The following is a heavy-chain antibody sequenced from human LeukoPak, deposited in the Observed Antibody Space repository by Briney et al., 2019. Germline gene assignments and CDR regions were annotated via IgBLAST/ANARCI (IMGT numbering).Heavy chain of an antibody. D-gene: IGHD4-17*01. CDR2: INPNSGGT. Sequence: ASAKVSCKASGYTFTGYYMHWVRQAPGQGLEWMGWINPNSGGTNYEQKFQGRVIMTRDTSISTAYMELSRLRFDDTAVYYCARHMTTANNWFDPWGQGTLVTVSS. CDR1: GYTFTGYY. V-gene: IGHV1-2*02. CDR3: ARHMTTANNWFDP. J-gene: IGHJ5*02.